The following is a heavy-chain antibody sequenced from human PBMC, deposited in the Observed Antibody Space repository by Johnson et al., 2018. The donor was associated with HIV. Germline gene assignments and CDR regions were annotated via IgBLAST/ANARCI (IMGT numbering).Heavy chain of an antibody. CDR2: ISGSGGNT. J-gene: IGHJ3*02. Sequence: VQLVESGGGVVWPGGSLRLSCAASGFTFANYAMSWVRQAPGKGLEWVSTISGSGGNTYYADSVKGRFTMSRDNSKNTLYLQMNSLRAEDTALYYCAKDIYGYDAFDIWGQGTMVTVSS. CDR3: AKDIYGYDAFDI. V-gene: IGHV3-23*04. D-gene: IGHD5-24*01. CDR1: GFTFANYA.